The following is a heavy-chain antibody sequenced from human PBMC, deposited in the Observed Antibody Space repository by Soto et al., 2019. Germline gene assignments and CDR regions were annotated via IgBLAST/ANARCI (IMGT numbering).Heavy chain of an antibody. J-gene: IGHJ6*02. CDR1: GYPFTGYY. CDR2: INPNSGGT. Sequence: ASVKVSCKASGYPFTGYYIHWVRQAPGQGLEWMGWINPNSGGTNYAQKFQGWVTMTRDTSISTAYMELSRLRSDDTAVYYCAREELDIVLVPAAKHYGMDVWGQGTTVTVSS. CDR3: AREELDIVLVPAAKHYGMDV. D-gene: IGHD2-2*01. V-gene: IGHV1-2*04.